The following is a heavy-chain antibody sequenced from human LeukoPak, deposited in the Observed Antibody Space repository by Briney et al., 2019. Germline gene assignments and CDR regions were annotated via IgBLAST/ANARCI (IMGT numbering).Heavy chain of an antibody. CDR3: ARRMGATYYYGMDV. CDR1: GFTFSDYY. CDR2: ISSSGSTI. D-gene: IGHD1-26*01. Sequence: KTGGSLRLSCAASGFTFSDYYMSWIRQAPGKGLEWVSYISSSGSTIYYADSVKGRFTISRDNAKNSLYLQMNSLRAEDTAVYYCARRMGATYYYGMDVWGQGTTVTVSS. J-gene: IGHJ6*02. V-gene: IGHV3-11*01.